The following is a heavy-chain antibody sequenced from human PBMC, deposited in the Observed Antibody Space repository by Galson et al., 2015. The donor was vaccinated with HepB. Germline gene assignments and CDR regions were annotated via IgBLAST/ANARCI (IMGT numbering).Heavy chain of an antibody. Sequence: SLRLSCAASGFTFSSYWMSWVRQAPGKGLEWVANIKQDGSEKYYVDSVKGRFTISRDNAKNSLYLQMNSLRAEDTAVYYCARVLYSSGWWWFDPWGQGTLVTVSS. CDR3: ARVLYSSGWWWFDP. D-gene: IGHD6-19*01. CDR1: GFTFSSYW. V-gene: IGHV3-7*03. J-gene: IGHJ5*02. CDR2: IKQDGSEK.